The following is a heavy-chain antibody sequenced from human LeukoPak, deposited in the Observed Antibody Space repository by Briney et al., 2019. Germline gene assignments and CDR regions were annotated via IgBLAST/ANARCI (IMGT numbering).Heavy chain of an antibody. V-gene: IGHV3-9*01. Sequence: PAGSLRLSCAASGFTFDDYAMHWVRQAPGQGLEWVSGISWNSGSISYADSVKGRFTISRDNAKNSLYLQMNSLRAEDTALYYCAKDMAYCSGGSCYPPAFDIWGQGTMVTVSS. D-gene: IGHD2-15*01. CDR1: GFTFDDYA. CDR3: AKDMAYCSGGSCYPPAFDI. J-gene: IGHJ3*02. CDR2: ISWNSGSI.